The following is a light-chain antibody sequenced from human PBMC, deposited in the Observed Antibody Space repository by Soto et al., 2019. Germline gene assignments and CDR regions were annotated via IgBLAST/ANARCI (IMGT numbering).Light chain of an antibody. CDR1: QSVSSN. V-gene: IGKV3-11*01. J-gene: IGKJ4*01. CDR3: QHRTNWPLS. Sequence: EIVLTQSPATLSRSPGERATLSCRASQSVSSNLAWYQQKPGQAPRLLIYDASNRATGIPVRFSGSGSGTDFPLTISSLEPEDFAVYYCQHRTNWPLSFGGGTKV. CDR2: DAS.